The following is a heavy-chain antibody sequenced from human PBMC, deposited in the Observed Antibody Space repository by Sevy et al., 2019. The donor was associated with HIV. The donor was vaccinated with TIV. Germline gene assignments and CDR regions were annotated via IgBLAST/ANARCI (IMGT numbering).Heavy chain of an antibody. J-gene: IGHJ4*02. CDR2: ISYDGRNK. CDR3: ARGPVPIAAAGTYFDY. CDR1: GFTFSSYA. V-gene: IGHV3-30*04. Sequence: GGSLRLSCAASGFTFSSYAMYWVRQAPGKGLEWVAVISYDGRNKYYADSVKARFTISRDNSKNTMYLQMNSLRAEDTTMYYCARGPVPIAAAGTYFDYWGQATLVTVSS. D-gene: IGHD6-13*01.